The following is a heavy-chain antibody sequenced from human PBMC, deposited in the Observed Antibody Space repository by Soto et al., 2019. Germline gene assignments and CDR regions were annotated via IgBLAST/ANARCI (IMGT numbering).Heavy chain of an antibody. CDR1: GFTFSSYA. CDR3: ARDRTYYYGSGSYYNPSFDI. Sequence: GGSLRLSCAASGFTFSSYAMSWVRQAPGKGLEWVSAISGSGGSTYYADSVKGRFTISRDNAKNSLYLQMNSLRDEDTAVYYCARDRTYYYGSGSYYNPSFDIWGQGTMVTVSS. V-gene: IGHV3-23*01. CDR2: ISGSGGST. J-gene: IGHJ3*02. D-gene: IGHD3-10*01.